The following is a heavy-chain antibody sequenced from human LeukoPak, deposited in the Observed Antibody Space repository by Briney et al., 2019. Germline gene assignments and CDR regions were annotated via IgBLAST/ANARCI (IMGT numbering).Heavy chain of an antibody. J-gene: IGHJ3*02. CDR3: AREGYYDSSGYPNDAFDI. V-gene: IGHV3-21*01. Sequence: PGGSLRLSCAASGFTFSSYSMNWVRQAPGKGLEWVSSISSSSSYIYYADSVKGRFTISRDNAKNSLYLQMNSLRAEDTAVYYCAREGYYDSSGYPNDAFDIWGQGTMVTVSS. D-gene: IGHD3-22*01. CDR2: ISSSSSYI. CDR1: GFTFSSYS.